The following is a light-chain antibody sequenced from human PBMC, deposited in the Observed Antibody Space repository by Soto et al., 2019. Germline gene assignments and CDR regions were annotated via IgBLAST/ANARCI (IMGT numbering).Light chain of an antibody. CDR2: LGS. Sequence: DIVMTQSPLSLSVTPGEPASVSCRSSQSLLRSNGYNYLDWYLQKPGQSPQLLIYLGSHRDSGVPERFSGSGSGTDFTLKISRVEAEDVGVYYLIQGRQSPRTFGQGTKVEIK. CDR1: QSLLRSNGYNY. CDR3: IQGRQSPRT. V-gene: IGKV2-28*01. J-gene: IGKJ1*01.